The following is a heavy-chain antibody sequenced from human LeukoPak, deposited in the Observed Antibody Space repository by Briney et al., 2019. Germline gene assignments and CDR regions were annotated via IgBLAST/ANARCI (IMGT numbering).Heavy chain of an antibody. CDR3: TRDRGNPSGWYGGDY. Sequence: GGSLRLFCAASGFTFSSYAMSWVRQAPGKGLEWVSAISGSGGSTYYADSVKGRFTISRDNSKNTLYLQMNSLRPEDTAAYYCTRDRGNPSGWYGGDYWGQGTLVTVSS. CDR2: ISGSGGST. CDR1: GFTFSSYA. J-gene: IGHJ4*02. D-gene: IGHD6-19*01. V-gene: IGHV3-23*01.